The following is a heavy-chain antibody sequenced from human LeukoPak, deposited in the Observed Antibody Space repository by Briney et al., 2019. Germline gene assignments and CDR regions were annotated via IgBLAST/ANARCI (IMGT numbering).Heavy chain of an antibody. J-gene: IGHJ5*02. CDR2: IYYSGRT. D-gene: IGHD5-12*01. CDR3: ARLRYSGYDRWFDP. V-gene: IGHV4-39*07. Sequence: PSETLSLTCTVSGGSISSSSYYWGWIRQPPGKGLEWIGTIYYSGRTYYNPSLKSRVTISVDTSKNQFSLKLSSVTAADTAVYYCARLRYSGYDRWFDPWGQGTLVTVSS. CDR1: GGSISSSSYY.